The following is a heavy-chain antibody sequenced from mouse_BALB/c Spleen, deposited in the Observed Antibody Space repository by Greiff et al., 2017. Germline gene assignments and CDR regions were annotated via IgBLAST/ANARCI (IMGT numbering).Heavy chain of an antibody. V-gene: IGHV5-6-3*01. D-gene: IGHD2-1*01. CDR3: ARTRRNYYAMDY. CDR2: INSNGGST. Sequence: EVQLVESGGGLVQPGGSLKLSCAASGFTFSSYGMSWVRQTPDKRLELVATINSNGGSTYYPDSVKGRFTISRDNAKNTLYLQMSSLKSEDTAMYYCARTRRNYYAMDYWGQGTSVTVSS. J-gene: IGHJ4*01. CDR1: GFTFSSYG.